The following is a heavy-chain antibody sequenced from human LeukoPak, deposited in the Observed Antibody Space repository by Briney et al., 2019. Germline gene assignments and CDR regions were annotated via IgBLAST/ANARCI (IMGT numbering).Heavy chain of an antibody. V-gene: IGHV3-30*18. Sequence: GGSLSLSCAASGFTFSGYGMHWVRQAPGKGLEWGAVISFDGSNEYYADSVKGRFTISRDNSKNTLYLQVNSLRGEDTAVYYCAKDLRGCSGGSCYYFDYWGQGTLVSVSS. CDR2: ISFDGSNE. D-gene: IGHD2-15*01. CDR1: GFTFSGYG. CDR3: AKDLRGCSGGSCYYFDY. J-gene: IGHJ4*02.